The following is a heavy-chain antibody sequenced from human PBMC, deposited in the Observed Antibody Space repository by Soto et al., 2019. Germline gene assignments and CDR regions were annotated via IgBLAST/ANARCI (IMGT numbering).Heavy chain of an antibody. CDR2: VVVGSDNT. V-gene: IGHV1-58*01. J-gene: IGHJ1*01. CDR3: AAEIDDHADLNH. CDR1: GFTFSKSS. Sequence: SVKVSCKTSGFTFSKSSVQWMRQARGQRLEWIGWVVVGSDNTRYAQNFQDRVTITRDMSTSTSYMDLSSLTSEDTAVYCCAAEIDDHADLNHWGQGTPVTVSS. D-gene: IGHD4-17*01.